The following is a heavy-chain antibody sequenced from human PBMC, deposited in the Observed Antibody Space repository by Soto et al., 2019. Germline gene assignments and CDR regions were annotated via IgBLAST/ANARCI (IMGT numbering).Heavy chain of an antibody. CDR2: IIPIFGTA. CDR3: ARGVTVTTPFEFDY. D-gene: IGHD4-17*01. Sequence: VASVKVSCKASGGTFSSYAISWVRQAPGQGLEWMGGIIPIFGTANYAQKFQGRVTITADESTSTAYMELSSLRSEDTAVYYCARGVTVTTPFEFDYWGQGTLVTVSS. J-gene: IGHJ4*02. CDR1: GGTFSSYA. V-gene: IGHV1-69*13.